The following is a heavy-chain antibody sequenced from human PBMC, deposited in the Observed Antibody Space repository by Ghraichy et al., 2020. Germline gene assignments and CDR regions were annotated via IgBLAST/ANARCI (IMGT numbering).Heavy chain of an antibody. D-gene: IGHD3-22*01. Sequence: SGPTLVKPTETLTLTCTVSGFSLSNARMGVSWIRQPPGKALEWLAHIFSNDEKSYSTSLKSRLTISKDTSKSQVVLTMTNMDPVDTATYYCARIEPNYYDSSAQPNGYWGQGTLVTVSS. J-gene: IGHJ4*02. CDR2: IFSNDEK. V-gene: IGHV2-26*01. CDR1: GFSLSNARMG. CDR3: ARIEPNYYDSSAQPNGY.